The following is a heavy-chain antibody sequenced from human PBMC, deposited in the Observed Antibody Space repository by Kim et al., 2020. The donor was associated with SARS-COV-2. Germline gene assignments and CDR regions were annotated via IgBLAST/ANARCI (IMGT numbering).Heavy chain of an antibody. CDR2: IIPIFGTA. D-gene: IGHD3-16*01. CDR1: GDTFSRYA. V-gene: IGHV1-69*13. CDR3: ASLASWGLLVY. J-gene: IGHJ4*02. Sequence: SVKVSCKASGDTFSRYAIRWVRQAPGQGLEWMGGIIPIFGTANYAQKFQGRVTITADESTSTAYMELSSLRSEDTAVYYCASLASWGLLVYWGQGTLVTVSS.